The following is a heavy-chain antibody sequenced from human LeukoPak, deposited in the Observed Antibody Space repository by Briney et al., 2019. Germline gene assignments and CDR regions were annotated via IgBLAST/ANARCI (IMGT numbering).Heavy chain of an antibody. CDR3: ATTSYDIAARQVVYYFDY. V-gene: IGHV1-3*01. J-gene: IGHJ4*02. D-gene: IGHD6-6*01. CDR2: INAGNGNT. CDR1: GYTFTSYA. Sequence: GASVKVSCKASGYTFTSYAMHWVRQAPGQRLEWMGWINAGNGNTKYSQKFQGRVTITRDTSASTAYMELSSLRSEDTAVYYCATTSYDIAARQVVYYFDYWGQGTLVTVSS.